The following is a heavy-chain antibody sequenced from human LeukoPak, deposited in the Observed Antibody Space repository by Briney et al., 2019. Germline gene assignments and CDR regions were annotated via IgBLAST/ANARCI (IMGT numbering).Heavy chain of an antibody. CDR1: GFTFSSYA. Sequence: GGSLRLSCAASGFTFSSYAMSWVRQAPGKGLEWVSATSGSGGSTYYADSVKGRFTISRDNSKNTLYLQMNSLRAEDTAVYYCAKGIPPPLTMVRGVIINYYYYGMDVWGQGTTVTVSS. CDR2: TSGSGGST. CDR3: AKGIPPPLTMVRGVIINYYYYGMDV. J-gene: IGHJ6*02. D-gene: IGHD3-10*01. V-gene: IGHV3-23*01.